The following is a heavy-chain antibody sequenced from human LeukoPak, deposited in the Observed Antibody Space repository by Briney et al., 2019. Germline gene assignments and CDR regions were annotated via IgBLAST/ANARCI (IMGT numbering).Heavy chain of an antibody. D-gene: IGHD2-21*01. CDR1: GSTSSSYG. CDR3: AKESVAPFYFDY. J-gene: IGHJ4*02. Sequence: EGSPPLCCVAAGSTSSSYGMCYGRQAQGKGLWWGAFIPFVGSNEYSAATVKGRLTISRAKSQPTLNLQTNTLRAEATAIYSSAKESVAPFYFDYWGQGTLVTVSS. CDR2: IPFVGSNE. V-gene: IGHV3-30*02.